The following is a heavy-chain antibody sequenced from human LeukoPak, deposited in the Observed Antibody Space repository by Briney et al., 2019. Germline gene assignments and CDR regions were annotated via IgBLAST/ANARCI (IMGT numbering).Heavy chain of an antibody. V-gene: IGHV4-34*01. CDR1: GGSFSGYY. CDR2: INHSGST. CDR3: ARGPSSGWYY. D-gene: IGHD6-19*01. Sequence: PSETLSLTCAVYGGSFSGYYWSWIRQPPGKGLEWIGEINHSGSTNYNPSLKSRVTISVDTSKNQFSLKLSSVTAADTAVYYCARGPSSGWYYWGQGTLVTVSS. J-gene: IGHJ4*02.